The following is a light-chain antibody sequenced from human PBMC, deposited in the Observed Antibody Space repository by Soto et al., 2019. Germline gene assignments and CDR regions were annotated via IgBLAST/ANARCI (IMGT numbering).Light chain of an antibody. J-gene: IGKJ4*01. CDR2: GAS. Sequence: EIVLTQSPGTLSLSPGERATLSCRSSQSVSSSYVAWYQQKPGQAPRLLIYGASSRATGIPDRFSVSGSGTDFTLTISRLVPEDFAVYYCQHYGSSPLTFGGGTKVEIK. CDR1: QSVSSSY. V-gene: IGKV3-20*01. CDR3: QHYGSSPLT.